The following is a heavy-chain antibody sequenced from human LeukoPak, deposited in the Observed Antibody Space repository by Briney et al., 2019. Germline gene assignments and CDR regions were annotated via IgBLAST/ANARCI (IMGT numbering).Heavy chain of an antibody. CDR2: IYYSGST. CDR3: ARHARGVRTYYFDY. J-gene: IGHJ4*02. V-gene: IGHV4-59*08. D-gene: IGHD3-10*01. Sequence: PSETLSLTCTVSGGSISSYYWSWIRQPPGKGLEWIGYIYYSGSTNYNPSLKSRVTISVDTSKNQFSLKLSSVTAADTAVYYCARHARGVRTYYFDYWGQGTLVTVSS. CDR1: GGSISSYY.